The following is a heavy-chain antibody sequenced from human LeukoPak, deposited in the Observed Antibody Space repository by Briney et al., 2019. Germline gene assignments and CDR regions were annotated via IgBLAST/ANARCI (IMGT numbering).Heavy chain of an antibody. CDR3: TRVGYYYDSSGYYHGYYYYGMDV. Sequence: GGSLRLSCTASGFTFGDYAMSWVRQAPGKGLEWVGFIRSKAYGGTTEYAASVKGRFTISRDDSKSIAYLRMNSLKTEDTAVYYCTRVGYYYDSSGYYHGYYYYGMDVWGQGTTVTVSS. CDR1: GFTFGDYA. V-gene: IGHV3-49*04. CDR2: IRSKAYGGTT. D-gene: IGHD3-22*01. J-gene: IGHJ6*02.